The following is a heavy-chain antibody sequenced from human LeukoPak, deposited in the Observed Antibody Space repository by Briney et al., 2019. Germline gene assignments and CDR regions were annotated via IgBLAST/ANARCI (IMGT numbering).Heavy chain of an antibody. Sequence: PSETLSLTCTVSGGSISSYYWSWIRQPPGKGLEWIGYIYYSGSTNYNPSLKSRVTISVDTSKNQFSLKPSSVTAADTAVYYCARSGGYDRPFDYWGQGTLVTVSS. CDR1: GGSISSYY. D-gene: IGHD5-12*01. V-gene: IGHV4-59*01. J-gene: IGHJ4*02. CDR2: IYYSGST. CDR3: ARSGGYDRPFDY.